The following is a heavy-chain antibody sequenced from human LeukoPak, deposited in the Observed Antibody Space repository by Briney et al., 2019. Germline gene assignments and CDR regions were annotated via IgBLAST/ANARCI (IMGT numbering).Heavy chain of an antibody. V-gene: IGHV4-4*02. Sequence: SETLSLTCAVSGGSISSYNSWSWVRQPPGKGLEWIGEIYDSGSTKYNPSLKSRVTVSVDKSKNQFSLKLSSVTAADTAVYYCAATMVRGVHTHFDYWGQGTLVTVSS. CDR1: GGSISSYNS. D-gene: IGHD3-10*01. J-gene: IGHJ4*02. CDR3: AATMVRGVHTHFDY. CDR2: IYDSGST.